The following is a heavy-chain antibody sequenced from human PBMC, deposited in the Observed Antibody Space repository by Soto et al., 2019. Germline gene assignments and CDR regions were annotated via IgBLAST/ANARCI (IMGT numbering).Heavy chain of an antibody. CDR3: ARGLPNYSSFDS. V-gene: IGHV3-74*01. CDR2: VSSDGSST. J-gene: IGHJ4*02. D-gene: IGHD4-4*01. CDR1: GFTFSSYW. Sequence: EVQLVESGGGLVQPGESLRLSCAASGFTFSSYWMHWIRQAPGKGLVWVSRVSSDGSSTVYATSVKGRLTISRDNAKNTLYLQMSSLSDADTAVYYCARGLPNYSSFDSWGQGTRVTVSS.